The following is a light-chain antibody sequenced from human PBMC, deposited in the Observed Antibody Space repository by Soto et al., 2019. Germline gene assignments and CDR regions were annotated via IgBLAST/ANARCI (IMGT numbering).Light chain of an antibody. V-gene: IGLV2-14*01. J-gene: IGLJ1*01. CDR1: SRDVGGYNY. Sequence: QSVLTQPASVSGSPGQSITISCTGTSRDVGGYNYVSWYQQHPGKAPKLMIYDVRNRPSGVSNRFSGSKSVNTDSLTISGLQAEDEADYYCSSYTAISTYVFGTGTKLTVL. CDR2: DVR. CDR3: SSYTAISTYV.